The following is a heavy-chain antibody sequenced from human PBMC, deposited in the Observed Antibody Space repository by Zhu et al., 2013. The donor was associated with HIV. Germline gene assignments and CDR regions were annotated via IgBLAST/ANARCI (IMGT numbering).Heavy chain of an antibody. CDR3: ARGRFSIFGVVRGPWFDP. CDR2: ISHSGTT. J-gene: IGHJ5*02. CDR1: GGSLSGYY. D-gene: IGHD3-3*01. Sequence: QVQLQQWGAALLKPSETLSLTCAVSGGSLSGYYWSWIRQAPGKGLEWIGEISHSGTTFYTPSLKSRITMSVDTSNNQFSLKLSSVTAADTAVYYCARGRFSIFGVVRGPWFDPWGQGALVTVSS. V-gene: IGHV4-34*02.